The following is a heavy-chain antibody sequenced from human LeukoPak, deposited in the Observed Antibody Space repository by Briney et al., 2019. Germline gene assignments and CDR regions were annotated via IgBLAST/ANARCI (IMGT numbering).Heavy chain of an antibody. J-gene: IGHJ4*02. D-gene: IGHD2-2*01. Sequence: GRSLRLSCAASGFTFSSYGMHWVRQAPGKGLEWVAVISYDGSNKYYADSVKGRFTISRDNSKNTLYLQMNSLRAEDTAVYYCAKDLPLNNIAVVPAAYDPAFDYWGQGTLVTVSS. CDR1: GFTFSSYG. CDR2: ISYDGSNK. CDR3: AKDLPLNNIAVVPAAYDPAFDY. V-gene: IGHV3-30*18.